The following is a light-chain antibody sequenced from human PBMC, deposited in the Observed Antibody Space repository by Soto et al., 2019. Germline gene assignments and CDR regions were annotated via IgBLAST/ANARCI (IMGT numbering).Light chain of an antibody. CDR1: QSISSW. CDR3: QQYNSYSPETT. CDR2: DAS. V-gene: IGKV1-5*01. Sequence: IHMTQAPSTLSASVGDRVTITCLSSQSISSWLAWYQQKPGKAPKLLIYDASTLQSGVPSRYSGSGSGTEFTLTISNLQPDDFATYYCQQYNSYSPETTFGGGTKVDIK. J-gene: IGKJ4*01.